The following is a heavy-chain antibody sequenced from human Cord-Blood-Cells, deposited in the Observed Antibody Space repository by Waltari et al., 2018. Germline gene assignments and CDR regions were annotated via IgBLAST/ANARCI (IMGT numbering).Heavy chain of an antibody. Sequence: QVQLVQSGAEVKKPGASVKVSCKASGYTFTSYYMHWVRQAPGQGLEWMGIINPSGGSTSYAQKFQGGVTMTRDTSTSTVYMELSSLRSEDTAVYYCAICFFGVGYYFDYWGQGTLVTVSS. V-gene: IGHV1-46*01. D-gene: IGHD3-3*01. J-gene: IGHJ4*02. CDR3: AICFFGVGYYFDY. CDR1: GYTFTSYY. CDR2: INPSGGST.